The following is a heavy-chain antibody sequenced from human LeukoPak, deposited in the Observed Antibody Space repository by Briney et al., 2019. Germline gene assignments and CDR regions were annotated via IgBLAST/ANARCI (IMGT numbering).Heavy chain of an antibody. CDR2: VSGNGANT. CDR3: AKGRGRWLQTDDAFDI. V-gene: IGHV3-23*01. J-gene: IGHJ3*02. Sequence: GESLRLSCAASGFTFISHTMSWIRQAPGKGLEWVSGVSGNGANTYYADSVKGRFTISRDNSKNTLYLQMNSLRAEDTAVYYCAKGRGRWLQTDDAFDIWGQGTMVTVSS. CDR1: GFTFISHT. D-gene: IGHD5-24*01.